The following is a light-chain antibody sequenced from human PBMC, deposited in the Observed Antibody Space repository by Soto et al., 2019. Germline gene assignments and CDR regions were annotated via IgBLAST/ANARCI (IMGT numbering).Light chain of an antibody. CDR1: SSDVGDYNY. J-gene: IGLJ3*02. CDR2: DVS. V-gene: IGLV2-11*01. CDR3: CSFAGSYTLWV. Sequence: QSALTQPRSVSGSPGQSVTISCTGTSSDVGDYNYVSWYQQYPVKAPKLVIYDVSKRPSGVPDRFSASKSGNTASLTISGLQAEDEADYYCCSFAGSYTLWVFGGGTKLTVL.